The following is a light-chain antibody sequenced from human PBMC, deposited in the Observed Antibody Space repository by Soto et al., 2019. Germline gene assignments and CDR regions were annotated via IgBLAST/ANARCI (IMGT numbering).Light chain of an antibody. V-gene: IGLV2-11*01. CDR1: SSDVGGYNY. J-gene: IGLJ1*01. CDR3: SSYAGRYTYV. Sequence: QSVLTQPRSVSGSPGQSVSIFFTGTSSDVGGYNYVSWYQQHPGKAPKVMIYDVTKRPPGVPDRFSGSKSGNTASLTISGLQSEDEADYYCSSYAGRYTYVFGTGTKV. CDR2: DVT.